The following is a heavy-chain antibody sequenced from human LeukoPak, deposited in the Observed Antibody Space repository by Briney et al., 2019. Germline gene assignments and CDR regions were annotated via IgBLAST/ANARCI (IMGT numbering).Heavy chain of an antibody. Sequence: GGSLRLSCAASGLTFSSYGMHWVRQAPGKGLEWVAFIRYDGGNKYYADSVKGRFTISRDNSKNTLYLQMNSLRAEDTAVYYCAKASRSGTRVFHAFDIWGQGTMVTVSS. CDR3: AKASRSGTRVFHAFDI. CDR1: GLTFSSYG. D-gene: IGHD2-2*01. V-gene: IGHV3-30*02. CDR2: IRYDGGNK. J-gene: IGHJ3*02.